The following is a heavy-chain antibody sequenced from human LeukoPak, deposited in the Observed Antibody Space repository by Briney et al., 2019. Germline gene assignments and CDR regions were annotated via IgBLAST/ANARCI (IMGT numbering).Heavy chain of an antibody. CDR2: MSYSRST. D-gene: IGHD1-26*01. Sequence: PSETLSLTCTVSGGSISNYYWSWIRQPPGKGLEWIGFMSYSRSTNYNPSLKSRVTISVDTSKNQFSLKLSSVTAADTAVYYCARHSVVGPTKYYLDFWGQGTLVTVSS. CDR1: GGSISNYY. CDR3: ARHSVVGPTKYYLDF. V-gene: IGHV4-59*08. J-gene: IGHJ4*02.